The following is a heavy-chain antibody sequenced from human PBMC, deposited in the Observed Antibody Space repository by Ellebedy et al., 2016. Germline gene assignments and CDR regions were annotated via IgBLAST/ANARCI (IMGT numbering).Heavy chain of an antibody. V-gene: IGHV3-48*04. CDR2: INGPSSAI. CDR1: GFAFSNYA. Sequence: GGSLRLSXEASGFAFSNYAINWVRQAPGKGLEWVSYINGPSSAIYYVDSVKGRFTISRDNAKNSVYLQMNSLRADDTAIYYCAKDVPNWAIDYWGQGALVTVSS. J-gene: IGHJ4*02. D-gene: IGHD7-27*01. CDR3: AKDVPNWAIDY.